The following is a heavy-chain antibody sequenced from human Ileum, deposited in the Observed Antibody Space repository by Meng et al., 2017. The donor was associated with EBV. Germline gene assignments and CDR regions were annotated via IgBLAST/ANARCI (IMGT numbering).Heavy chain of an antibody. Sequence: QVQLVQLGCELRTPGASVKFSCKASGYTFRRHAMSWVRQAPGQGLEWMGWINSNTGNSTYTQGFTGRFVLSLDTSVSTAYLHINSLKTEDTAVYYCAREVGQGWYYFDYWGQGTLVTVSS. CDR2: INSNTGNS. CDR3: AREVGQGWYYFDY. D-gene: IGHD6-19*01. V-gene: IGHV7-4-1*02. CDR1: GYTFRRHA. J-gene: IGHJ4*02.